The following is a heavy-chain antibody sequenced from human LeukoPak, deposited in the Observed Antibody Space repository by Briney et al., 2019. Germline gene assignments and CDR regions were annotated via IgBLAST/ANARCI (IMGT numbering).Heavy chain of an antibody. V-gene: IGHV1-18*01. D-gene: IGHD2-15*01. Sequence: ASVKVSCKASSFIFNNYGISWVRQAPGQGLEWMGWISVYNDNTKYSQNLQGRVTLTTDKSTNTAYMELRSLRSDDTAIYYCARAVSGGSSFFYMDVWGKGTTVTISS. CDR1: SFIFNNYG. CDR2: ISVYNDNT. CDR3: ARAVSGGSSFFYMDV. J-gene: IGHJ6*03.